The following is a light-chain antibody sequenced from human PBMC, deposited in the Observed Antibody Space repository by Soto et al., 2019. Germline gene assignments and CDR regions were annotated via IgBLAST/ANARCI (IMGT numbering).Light chain of an antibody. CDR1: SSDVGGYNY. CDR2: DVT. CDR3: SSYTSSTTPV. J-gene: IGLJ1*01. V-gene: IGLV2-14*03. Sequence: QSALTQPASVSGSPGQSITISCTGTSSDVGGYNYVSWYQHHPGKAPKLMIYDVTNRPSGVSNRFSGSKSGNTASLTISGLQAEDEADYYCSSYTSSTTPVFGPGTTLTVL.